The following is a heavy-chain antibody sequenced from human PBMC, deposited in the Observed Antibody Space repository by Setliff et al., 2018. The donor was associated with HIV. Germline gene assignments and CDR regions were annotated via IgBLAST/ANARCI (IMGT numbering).Heavy chain of an antibody. V-gene: IGHV3-9*01. Sequence: GGSLRLSCATSGFTFDDYALHWVRQAPGKGLEWVSGIKWSTNRIRYADSVKGRFTISRDSAKNFLYLQMNSLTTEDTALYYCAKEAVSGTYFGSGFDYWGQGTLVTVSS. CDR2: IKWSTNRI. J-gene: IGHJ4*02. CDR1: GFTFDDYA. CDR3: AKEAVSGTYFGSGFDY. D-gene: IGHD1-26*01.